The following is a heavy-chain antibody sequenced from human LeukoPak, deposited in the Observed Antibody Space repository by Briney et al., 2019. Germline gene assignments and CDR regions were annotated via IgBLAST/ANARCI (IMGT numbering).Heavy chain of an antibody. V-gene: IGHV3-21*01. CDR3: ARDPSYGSTHFDY. CDR1: GFTFDDYA. Sequence: PGRSLRLSCAASGFTFDDYAMNWVRQAPGKGLEWVSSISSSSSYIYYADSVKGRFTISRDNAKNSLYLQMNSLRAEDTAVYYCARDPSYGSTHFDYWGQGTLVTVSS. CDR2: ISSSSSYI. J-gene: IGHJ4*02. D-gene: IGHD4-17*01.